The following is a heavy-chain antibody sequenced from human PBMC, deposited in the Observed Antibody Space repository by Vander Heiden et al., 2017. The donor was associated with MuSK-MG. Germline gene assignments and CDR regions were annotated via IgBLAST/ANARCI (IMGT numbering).Heavy chain of an antibody. J-gene: IGHJ6*03. V-gene: IGHV3-23*01. CDR3: AKAFHSYGSGISYYMDV. CDR1: GFTFTSYA. CDR2: ISGSGGST. D-gene: IGHD3-10*01. Sequence: EVQLLESGGGLVQPGGSLRLSCSASGFTFTSYAMSWVRQAPGKGLEWVSVISGSGGSTYYADSVKGRFTISRDNSKNTLYLQMNSLRAEDTAVFYCAKAFHSYGSGISYYMDVWGKGTTVTVSS.